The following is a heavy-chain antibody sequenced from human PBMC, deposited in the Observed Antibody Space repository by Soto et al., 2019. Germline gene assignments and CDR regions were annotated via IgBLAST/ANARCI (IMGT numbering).Heavy chain of an antibody. CDR3: ARHSPWQQLVEDNWFDP. D-gene: IGHD6-13*01. CDR2: IYYSGST. CDR1: GGSISSSSYY. V-gene: IGHV4-39*01. Sequence: QLQLQESGPGLVKPSETLSLTCTVSGGSISSSSYYWGWIRQPPGKGLEWIGSIYYSGSTYYNPYLKSRVTISVDTSKNQFSLKLSSVTAADTAVYYCARHSPWQQLVEDNWFDPWGQGTLVTVSS. J-gene: IGHJ5*02.